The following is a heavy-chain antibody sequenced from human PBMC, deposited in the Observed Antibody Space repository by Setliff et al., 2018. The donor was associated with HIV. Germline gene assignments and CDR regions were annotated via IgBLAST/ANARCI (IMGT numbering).Heavy chain of an antibody. CDR3: ARCYYDSNGPTDAFDI. D-gene: IGHD3-22*01. CDR1: GYTFTGYF. J-gene: IGHJ3*02. CDR2: INPNTGAT. Sequence: ASVKVSCKASGYTFTGYFIHWVRLAPGQGLEWMGWINPNTGATHYAQKFRGRVTLTRDTSISTAYMELNSLRSEDTAMYYCARCYYDSNGPTDAFDIWGQGTVVTVSS. V-gene: IGHV1-2*02.